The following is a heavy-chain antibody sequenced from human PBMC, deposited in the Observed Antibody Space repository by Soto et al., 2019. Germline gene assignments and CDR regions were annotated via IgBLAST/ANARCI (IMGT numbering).Heavy chain of an antibody. CDR2: IKQDGSEK. J-gene: IGHJ4*02. CDR3: ARDFGGSGSYYSRPY. CDR1: GFTFSSYW. D-gene: IGHD3-10*01. Sequence: PGGSLRLSCAASGFTFSSYWMSWARQAPGKGLEWVANIKQDGSEKYYVDSVKGRFTISRDNAKNSLYLQMNGLRAEDTAVYYCARDFGGSGSYYSRPYWGQGTLVTVSS. V-gene: IGHV3-7*01.